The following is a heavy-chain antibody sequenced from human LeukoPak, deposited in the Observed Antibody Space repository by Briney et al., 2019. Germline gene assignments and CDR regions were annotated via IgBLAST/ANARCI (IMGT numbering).Heavy chain of an antibody. D-gene: IGHD2-15*01. CDR2: ISGGGDIT. Sequence: PGGSLRLSCVASGFTFSSYVMSWVRQAPGKGLEWVSAISGGGDITSYADSVKGRFTISRDNSKNSLYMEMKSLRAEDTAVYYCAKGSYCSGGSCSFKPFDYWVQGTLVTASS. J-gene: IGHJ4*02. V-gene: IGHV3-23*01. CDR3: AKGSYCSGGSCSFKPFDY. CDR1: GFTFSSYV.